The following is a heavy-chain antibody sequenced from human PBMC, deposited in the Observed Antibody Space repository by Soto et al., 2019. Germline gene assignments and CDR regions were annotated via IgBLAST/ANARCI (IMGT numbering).Heavy chain of an antibody. CDR1: GGSISSYY. V-gene: IGHV4-4*07. J-gene: IGHJ5*02. CDR2: IYTSGST. D-gene: IGHD6-19*01. Sequence: SETLSLTCTVSGGSISSYYWSWIRQPAGKGLEWIGRIYTSGSTNYNPSLKSRVTMSVDTSKNQFSLKLSSVTAADTAVYYCARELSSGWYFNWFDPWGQGTLVTVSS. CDR3: ARELSSGWYFNWFDP.